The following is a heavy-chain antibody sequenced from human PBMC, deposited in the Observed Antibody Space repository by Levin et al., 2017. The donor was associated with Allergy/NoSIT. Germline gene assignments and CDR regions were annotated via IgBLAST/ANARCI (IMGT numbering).Heavy chain of an antibody. J-gene: IGHJ4*02. Sequence: TSETLSLTCTVSGGSMSGNFWNWIRQPPGKGLEYIGYIYYDGSTNSNPSLKSRVTISLDTSKNQFSLRLTSVTAADTAVYYCARGRVPANYWGQGTLVTVSS. CDR1: GGSMSGNF. V-gene: IGHV4-59*01. CDR3: ARGRVPANY. D-gene: IGHD3-3*01. CDR2: IYYDGST.